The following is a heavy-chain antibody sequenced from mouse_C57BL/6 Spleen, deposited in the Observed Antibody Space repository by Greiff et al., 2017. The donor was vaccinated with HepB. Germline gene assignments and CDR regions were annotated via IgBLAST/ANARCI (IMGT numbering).Heavy chain of an antibody. CDR2: INPSNGGT. Sequence: QVQLQQSGTELVKPGASVKLSCKASGYTFTSYWMHWVKQRPGQGLEWIGNINPSNGGTNYNEKFKSKATLTVDKSSSTAYMQLSSLASEDSAVYYCARKGYGYDVGFAYWGQGTLVTVSA. CDR3: ARKGYGYDVGFAY. D-gene: IGHD2-2*01. CDR1: GYTFTSYW. V-gene: IGHV1-53*01. J-gene: IGHJ3*01.